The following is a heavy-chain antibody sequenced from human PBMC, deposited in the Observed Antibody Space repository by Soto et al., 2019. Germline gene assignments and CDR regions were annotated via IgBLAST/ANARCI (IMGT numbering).Heavy chain of an antibody. CDR2: ISADSGET. D-gene: IGHD3-16*02. CDR1: AYSFTSYG. Sequence: AAGKVCCKATAYSFTSYGFNWVRQAPGQGLEWVGWISADSGETTYAQNFHGRVTMTTDASTTTAYMELRSLRSDDTAVYYCARGIISTWAKGGLGPWGQGTLVTV. CDR3: ARGIISTWAKGGLGP. J-gene: IGHJ5*02. V-gene: IGHV1-18*04.